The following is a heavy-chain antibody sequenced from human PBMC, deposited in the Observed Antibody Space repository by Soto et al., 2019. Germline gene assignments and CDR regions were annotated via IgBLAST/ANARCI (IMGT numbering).Heavy chain of an antibody. Sequence: LSLTCTVSGASITTSYYWGWIRQPPGKGLEWIGDMYYSGSTYYNPSLKSRVTMSVDTSKNQFSLNLSSVTAADTAVYYCVRRSGGTYLTLGYWGQGTQVTVSS. CDR2: MYYSGST. D-gene: IGHD3-10*01. V-gene: IGHV4-39*01. J-gene: IGHJ4*02. CDR3: VRRSGGTYLTLGY. CDR1: GASITTSYY.